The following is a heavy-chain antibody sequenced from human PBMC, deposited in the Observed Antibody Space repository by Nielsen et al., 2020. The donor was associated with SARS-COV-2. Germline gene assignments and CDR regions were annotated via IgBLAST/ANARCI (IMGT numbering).Heavy chain of an antibody. CDR3: ARDARSWNDNYHYYGMDV. CDR1: GGSISSGGYY. Sequence: SETLSLTCTVSGGSISSGGYYWSWIRQHPGKGLEWIGYIYYSGSTYYNPSLKSRVTISVDTSKNQFSLKLSSVTAADTAVYYCARDARSWNDNYHYYGMDVWGQGTTVTVSS. CDR2: IYYSGST. D-gene: IGHD1-1*01. V-gene: IGHV4-31*03. J-gene: IGHJ6*02.